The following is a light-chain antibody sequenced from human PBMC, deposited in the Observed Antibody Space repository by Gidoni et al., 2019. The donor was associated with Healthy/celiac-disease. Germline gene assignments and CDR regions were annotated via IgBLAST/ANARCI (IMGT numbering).Light chain of an antibody. CDR3: QQYGSSPRT. Sequence: DIVLTQSPGTLSLSPGERAILSCRASQSVSISYLAWYQQKPGQAPRLLIYGASSRATGFPDRFSGRGSGTDFTLTISRLEPEDFAVYYCQQYGSSPRTFXQXTKVEIK. J-gene: IGKJ1*01. CDR2: GAS. CDR1: QSVSISY. V-gene: IGKV3-20*01.